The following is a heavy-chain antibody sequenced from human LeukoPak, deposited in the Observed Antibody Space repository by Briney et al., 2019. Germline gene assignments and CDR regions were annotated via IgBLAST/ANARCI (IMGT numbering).Heavy chain of an antibody. CDR3: ARVAYCSSTSCYTGNYYYYYYMDV. D-gene: IGHD2-2*02. J-gene: IGHJ6*03. CDR2: INWNGGST. CDR1: GFTFDDYG. V-gene: IGHV3-20*04. Sequence: GGSLRLSCAASGFTFDDYGMSWVRQAPGKGLEWVSGINWNGGSTGYADSVKGRFTISRDNAKNSLYLQMSSLRAEDTALYYCARVAYCSSTSCYTGNYYYYYYMDVWGKGTTVTVSS.